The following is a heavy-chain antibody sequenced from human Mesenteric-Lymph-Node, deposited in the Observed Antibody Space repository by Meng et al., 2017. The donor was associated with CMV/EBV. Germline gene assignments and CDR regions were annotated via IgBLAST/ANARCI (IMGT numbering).Heavy chain of an antibody. CDR1: LTGYY. V-gene: IGHV1-2*06. Sequence: LTGYYRHWVRQAPGQGLEWMGRINPNSGGTNYAQKFQGRVTMTRDTSISTAYMELSRLRSDDTAVYYCAGGGHYYDILAGYYSDFDYWGQGTLVTVSS. CDR3: AGGGHYYDILAGYYSDFDY. D-gene: IGHD3-9*01. J-gene: IGHJ4*02. CDR2: INPNSGGT.